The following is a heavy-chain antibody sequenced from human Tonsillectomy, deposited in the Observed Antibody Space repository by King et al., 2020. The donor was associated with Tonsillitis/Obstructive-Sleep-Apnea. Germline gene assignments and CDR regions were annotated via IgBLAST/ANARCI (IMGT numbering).Heavy chain of an antibody. CDR1: GFTVSSNY. CDR3: ARGGVIIARFPFDY. D-gene: IGHD3-10*01. Sequence: VQLVESGGGLIQPGGSLRLSCAASGFTVSSNYMSWVRQAPGKGLEWVSLIYTGGITYYADSVKGRFTISRDNSKNTLYLQMNSLRAEDTAVSYCARGGVIIARFPFDYWGQGTLVTVSS. J-gene: IGHJ4*02. CDR2: IYTGGIT. V-gene: IGHV3-53*01.